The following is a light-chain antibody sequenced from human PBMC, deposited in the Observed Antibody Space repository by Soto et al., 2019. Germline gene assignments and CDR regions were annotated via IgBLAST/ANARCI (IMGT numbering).Light chain of an antibody. CDR2: STN. Sequence: QTEVTQEPSLSVSPGGTVTLTCGLSSGSVSTSYYPSWYQQTPGQAPRTLIYSTNTRSSGVPDRFSGSILGNKAALTITGAQADDESDYYCVLYMNSGTLFGGGTKLTVL. CDR3: VLYMNSGTL. CDR1: SGSVSTSYY. V-gene: IGLV8-61*01. J-gene: IGLJ3*02.